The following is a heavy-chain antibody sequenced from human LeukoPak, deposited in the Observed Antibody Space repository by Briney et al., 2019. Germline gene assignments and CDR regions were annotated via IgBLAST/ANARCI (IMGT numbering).Heavy chain of an antibody. D-gene: IGHD6-19*01. V-gene: IGHV3-74*01. Sequence: PGGSLRLSCAASGFTFSSYWMHWVRQAPGKGLVWVSRINSDGSSTTYADSVKGRFTISRDNSKNTVYLQMNSLRVEDTAIYYCARSGSGWFDRWGQGTLVTVSA. J-gene: IGHJ5*02. CDR1: GFTFSSYW. CDR3: ARSGSGWFDR. CDR2: INSDGSST.